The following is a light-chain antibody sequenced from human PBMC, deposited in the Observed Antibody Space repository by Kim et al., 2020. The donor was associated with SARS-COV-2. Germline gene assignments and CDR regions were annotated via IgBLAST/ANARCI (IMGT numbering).Light chain of an antibody. CDR2: DAS. CDR1: HDINNY. CDR3: QQYEHLPPT. J-gene: IGKJ1*01. V-gene: IGKV1-33*01. Sequence: PSVVDRVTITCQASHDINNYLNWYQQKPGEDPKLLIYDASNLGTGVPSRFSGTGSETNFTITISSLQAADIATYYCQQYEHLPPTFGQGTKVDIK.